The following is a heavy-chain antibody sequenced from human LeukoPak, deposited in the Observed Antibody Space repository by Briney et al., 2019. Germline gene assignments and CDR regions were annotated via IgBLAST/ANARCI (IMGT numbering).Heavy chain of an antibody. J-gene: IGHJ4*02. Sequence: GGSLRLSCAASGFTLSGYWMHWVRHAPGEGLVWVSRINSDGRSTTYADSVKGRFTISRDNAKNTLYLQMNSLRAEDTAVYYCARGRTYGGNYNDYWGQGTLVTVSA. CDR3: ARGRTYGGNYNDY. CDR2: INSDGRST. D-gene: IGHD4-23*01. V-gene: IGHV3-74*01. CDR1: GFTLSGYW.